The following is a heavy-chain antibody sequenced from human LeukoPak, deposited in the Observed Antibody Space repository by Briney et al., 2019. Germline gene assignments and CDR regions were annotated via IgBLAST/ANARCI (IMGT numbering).Heavy chain of an antibody. V-gene: IGHV4-59*01. CDR2: IYYSGSI. CDR1: GGSISSYY. D-gene: IGHD2-15*01. CDR3: ARVRNGCSGGSCYSGPRSYYFDY. J-gene: IGHJ4*02. Sequence: SETLSLTCTVSGGSISSYYWSWIRQPPGKGLEWIGYIYYSGSINYNPSLKSRVTISVDTSKNQFSLKLSSVTAADTAVYYCARVRNGCSGGSCYSGPRSYYFDYWGQGTLVTVSS.